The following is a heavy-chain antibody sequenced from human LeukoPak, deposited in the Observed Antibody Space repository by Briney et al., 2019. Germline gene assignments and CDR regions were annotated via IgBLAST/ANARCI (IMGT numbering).Heavy chain of an antibody. V-gene: IGHV1-3*01. CDR1: GYNFTSYA. Sequence: ASVKVSCKASGYNFTSYAMHWVRQAPGQRPEWMGWINAGNGNTRYSQKFQGRVTVTRDTSASTAYMELRSLRSDDTAVYYCARDDQIVVAGIVGYWGQGTLVTVSS. CDR3: ARDDQIVVAGIVGY. D-gene: IGHD6-19*01. J-gene: IGHJ4*02. CDR2: INAGNGNT.